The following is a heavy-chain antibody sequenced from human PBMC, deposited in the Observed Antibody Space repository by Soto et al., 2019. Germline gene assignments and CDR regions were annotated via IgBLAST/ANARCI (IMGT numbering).Heavy chain of an antibody. CDR3: ARQPSCSSTSLNPFSNWFDP. J-gene: IGHJ5*02. D-gene: IGHD2-2*01. CDR1: GGSISSSSYY. Sequence: QLQLQESGPGLVKPSETLSLTCTVSGGSISSSSYYWGWIRQPPGKGLEWIGSIYYSGSTYYNPYLESRVTRSRDTSKAQFSLKLSSVTAADTAVYYCARQPSCSSTSLNPFSNWFDPWGQGTLGTFAS. CDR2: IYYSGST. V-gene: IGHV4-39*01.